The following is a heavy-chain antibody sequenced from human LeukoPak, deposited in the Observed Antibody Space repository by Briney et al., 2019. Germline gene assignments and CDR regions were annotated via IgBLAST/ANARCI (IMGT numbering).Heavy chain of an antibody. CDR3: ARDSTYYTPNWFDP. J-gene: IGHJ5*02. D-gene: IGHD3-10*01. CDR1: GFTFSDYY. Sequence: GGSLRLSCAASGFTFSDYYMSWIRQAPGKGLEWVSYISSSGSTIYYADSVKGRLTISRDNAKNSLYLQMNSLRAEDTAVYYCARDSTYYTPNWFDPWGQGTLVTVSS. V-gene: IGHV3-11*01. CDR2: ISSSGSTI.